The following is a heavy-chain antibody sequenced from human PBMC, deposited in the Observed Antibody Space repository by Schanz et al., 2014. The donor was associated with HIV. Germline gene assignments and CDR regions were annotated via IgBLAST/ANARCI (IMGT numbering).Heavy chain of an antibody. Sequence: EVQLLESGGGLVQPGGSLRLSCEASGFTFSNYAMSWVRQAPGKGLEWVSGISDTGVWTNYADSVKGRLTISRDNSKNTLYLQMNSLRAEDTAVYYCAKDLVTMAHYYYYYGMDVWGQGTTVTVSS. J-gene: IGHJ6*02. CDR3: AKDLVTMAHYYYYYGMDV. CDR1: GFTFSNYA. V-gene: IGHV3-23*01. CDR2: ISDTGVWT. D-gene: IGHD3-10*01.